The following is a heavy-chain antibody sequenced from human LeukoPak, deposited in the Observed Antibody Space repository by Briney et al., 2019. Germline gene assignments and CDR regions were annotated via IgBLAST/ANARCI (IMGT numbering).Heavy chain of an antibody. Sequence: GGSLRLSCAASGFIFSTYDMSWVRQAPGKGLECVSAISGSGGSTYYADSVKGRFTISRDNSKNTLYLQMNSLRAEDTAVYYCAKERDNFGYYDYWGQGTLVTVSS. CDR2: ISGSGGST. CDR3: AKERDNFGYYDY. V-gene: IGHV3-23*01. D-gene: IGHD1-20*01. J-gene: IGHJ4*02. CDR1: GFIFSTYD.